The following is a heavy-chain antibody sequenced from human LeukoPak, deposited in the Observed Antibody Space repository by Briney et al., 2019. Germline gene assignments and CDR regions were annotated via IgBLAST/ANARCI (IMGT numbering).Heavy chain of an antibody. CDR1: GFTFSSYG. V-gene: IGHV3-30*18. CDR3: AKPGEDYVWGSYRYRYYFDY. J-gene: IGHJ4*02. D-gene: IGHD3-16*02. Sequence: GGSLRLSCAASGFTFSSYGMHWVRQAPGKGLEWVAVISYDGSNKYYADSVKGRFTISRDNSKNTLYLQMNSLRAEDTAVYYCAKPGEDYVWGSYRYRYYFDYWGQGTLVTVSS. CDR2: ISYDGSNK.